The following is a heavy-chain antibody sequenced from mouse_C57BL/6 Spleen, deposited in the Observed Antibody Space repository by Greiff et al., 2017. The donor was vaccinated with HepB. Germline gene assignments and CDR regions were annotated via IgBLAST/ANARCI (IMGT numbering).Heavy chain of an antibody. Sequence: QVQLKESGPELVKPGASVKISCKASGYAFSSSWMNWVKQRPGKGLEWIGRIYPGDGDTNYNGKFKGKATLTAYKSSSTAYMQLSSLTSEDSAVYFCARSTVVAPYYYAMDCWGQGTSVTVSS. CDR1: GYAFSSSW. V-gene: IGHV1-82*01. CDR3: ARSTVVAPYYYAMDC. J-gene: IGHJ4*01. CDR2: IYPGDGDT. D-gene: IGHD1-1*01.